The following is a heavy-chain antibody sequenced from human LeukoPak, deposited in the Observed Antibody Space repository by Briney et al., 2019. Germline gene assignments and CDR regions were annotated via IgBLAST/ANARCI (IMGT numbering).Heavy chain of an antibody. D-gene: IGHD3-22*01. J-gene: IGHJ4*02. CDR2: INPNSGGT. Sequence: ASVKVSCKASGYTFTGYYMHWVRQAPGQGLEWMGWINPNSGGTNYAQKFQGRVTMARDTSISTAYMELSRLRSDDTAVYYCARARVVHYYDSSGYHERYFDYWGQGTLVTVSS. CDR3: ARARVVHYYDSSGYHERYFDY. V-gene: IGHV1-2*02. CDR1: GYTFTGYY.